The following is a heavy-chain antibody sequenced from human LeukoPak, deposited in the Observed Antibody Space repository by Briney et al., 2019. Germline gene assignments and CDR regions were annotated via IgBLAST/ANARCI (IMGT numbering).Heavy chain of an antibody. J-gene: IGHJ4*02. V-gene: IGHV3-21*04. CDR3: ARAKRGYSYGYYHYFDY. CDR2: ISRSGDYI. D-gene: IGHD5-18*01. Sequence: GGSLRLSCAASGFPFSSYSMNWVRQAPGKGLEWVSSISRSGDYISYADSVTGRFTISRDNAKNSLYLQMNSLRAEDRAVYYCARAKRGYSYGYYHYFDYWGQGTLVTVSS. CDR1: GFPFSSYS.